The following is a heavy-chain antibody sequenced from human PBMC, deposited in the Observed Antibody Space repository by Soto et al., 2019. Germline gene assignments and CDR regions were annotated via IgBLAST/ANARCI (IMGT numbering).Heavy chain of an antibody. D-gene: IGHD5-18*01. J-gene: IGHJ4*02. Sequence: QVQLVESGGGVVQPGRSLRLSCAASGFTFSSYAMHWVRQAPGKGLEWVAVISYDGSNKYYADSVKGRFIISRDNSKNTLYLQMNSLRAEDTAVYYCARADTPMAANDYWGQGTLVTVSS. CDR1: GFTFSSYA. V-gene: IGHV3-30-3*01. CDR3: ARADTPMAANDY. CDR2: ISYDGSNK.